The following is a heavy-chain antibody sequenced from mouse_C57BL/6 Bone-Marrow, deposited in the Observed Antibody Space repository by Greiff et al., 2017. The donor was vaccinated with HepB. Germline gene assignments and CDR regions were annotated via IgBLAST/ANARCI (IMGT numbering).Heavy chain of an antibody. V-gene: IGHV1-19*01. CDR1: GYTFTDYY. CDR3: ASSYYYGSSYVTYYAMDY. Sequence: EVQLQESGPVLVKPGASVKMSCKASGYTFTDYYMNWVKQSHGKSLEWIGVINPYNGGTSSNQKFKGKATLTVDKSSSTAYMELNSLTSEDSAVYYCASSYYYGSSYVTYYAMDYWGQGTSVTVSS. CDR2: INPYNGGT. D-gene: IGHD1-1*01. J-gene: IGHJ4*01.